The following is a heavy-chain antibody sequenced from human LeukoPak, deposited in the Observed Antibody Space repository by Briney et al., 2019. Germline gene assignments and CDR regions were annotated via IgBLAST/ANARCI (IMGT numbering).Heavy chain of an antibody. V-gene: IGHV3-48*03. Sequence: GGSLRLSCEASGFTFSSYEMSWVRQVPGKGLEWISYISSSGSAIYYADSVKGRFTISRDNSKNTLYLQMNNLRAEDTAVYYCATQGGSSGYWGQGTLVTVSS. J-gene: IGHJ4*02. D-gene: IGHD1-26*01. CDR2: ISSSGSAI. CDR3: ATQGGSSGY. CDR1: GFTFSSYE.